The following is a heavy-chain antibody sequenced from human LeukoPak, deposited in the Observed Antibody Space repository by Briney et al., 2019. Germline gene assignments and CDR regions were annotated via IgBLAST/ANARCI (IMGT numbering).Heavy chain of an antibody. CDR2: ISWNSGSI. Sequence: GGSLRLSCAASGFTFDDYAMHWVRQAPGQGLEWVSGISWNSGSIGYADSVKGRFTISRDNAKNSLYLQMNSLRAEDTAVYYCARVGPLPTVTTSDYWGQGTLVTVSS. J-gene: IGHJ4*02. CDR1: GFTFDDYA. V-gene: IGHV3-9*01. CDR3: ARVGPLPTVTTSDY. D-gene: IGHD4-11*01.